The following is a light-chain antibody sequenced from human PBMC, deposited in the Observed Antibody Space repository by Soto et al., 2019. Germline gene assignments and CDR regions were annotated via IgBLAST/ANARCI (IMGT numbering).Light chain of an antibody. CDR3: CSYTTIGTLV. J-gene: IGLJ1*01. V-gene: IGLV2-14*03. CDR2: DVS. CDR1: SSDVGAYNY. Sequence: QSVLTQPASVSGPPGQSITIFCTGSSSDVGAYNYVSWYQQHPGKAPKLMLSDVSDRPSGISNRFSGSKSGNTASLTISGLQSEDEAGYYCCSYTTIGTLVFGTGTKATVL.